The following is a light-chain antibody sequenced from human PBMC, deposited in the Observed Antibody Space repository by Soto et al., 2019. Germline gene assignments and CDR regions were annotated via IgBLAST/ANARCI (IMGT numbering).Light chain of an antibody. CDR1: SSNIGNNY. CDR3: ATWDRSLTGEV. CDR2: DSN. V-gene: IGLV1-51*01. J-gene: IGLJ2*01. Sequence: QSVLTQPPSVSAAPGQEVTISCSGSSSNIGNNYVSWFQQLPGTAPKLLIYDSNKRPSGIPDRFSGSKSGTSATLDITGLQTGDEADYYCATWDRSLTGEVFGGGTKLTVL.